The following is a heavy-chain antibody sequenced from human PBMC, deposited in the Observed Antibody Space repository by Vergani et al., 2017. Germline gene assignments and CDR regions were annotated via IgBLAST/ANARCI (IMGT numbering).Heavy chain of an antibody. D-gene: IGHD2-21*01. J-gene: IGHJ4*02. V-gene: IGHV3-30*02. CDR1: GFTLSNYD. CDR2: LQFDGSNQ. Sequence: QVQLVEAGGGVVQRGGSLRLSCATSGFTLSNYDMQWIRQGPGKGREFVAFLQFDGSNQYYADSVKGRFTISRDFSKNTLYLQMNSLRTDDTATYYCAKHFRGCGIAYWGQGTQVIVSS. CDR3: AKHFRGCGIAY.